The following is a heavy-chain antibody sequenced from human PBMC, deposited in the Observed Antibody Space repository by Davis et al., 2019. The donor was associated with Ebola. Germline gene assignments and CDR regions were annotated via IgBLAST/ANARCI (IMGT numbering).Heavy chain of an antibody. J-gene: IGHJ6*02. V-gene: IGHV4-34*01. CDR2: INHSGST. CDR1: GGSFSGYY. Sequence: SETLSLTCAVYGGSFSGYYWSWIRQPPGKGLEWIGEINHSGSTNYNPSLKSRVTISVDTSKNQFSLKLSSVTAADTAMYYCARGASGVYYYGSGSYFAMDVWGQGTTVTVSS. CDR3: ARGASGVYYYGSGSYFAMDV. D-gene: IGHD3-10*01.